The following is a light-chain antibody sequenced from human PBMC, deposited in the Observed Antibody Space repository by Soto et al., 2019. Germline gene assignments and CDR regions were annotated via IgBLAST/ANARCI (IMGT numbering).Light chain of an antibody. CDR3: QQYNNWPPWT. Sequence: EIVMTQSPATLSVSPGERATLSCRASQSVSSTLAWYQQNLGQVPRPLIYGPSTRATGIPARFGGSGSGTEFTLTISSLQSEDFAVYYCQQYNNWPPWTFGQGTKVEIK. V-gene: IGKV3-15*01. CDR1: QSVSST. J-gene: IGKJ1*01. CDR2: GPS.